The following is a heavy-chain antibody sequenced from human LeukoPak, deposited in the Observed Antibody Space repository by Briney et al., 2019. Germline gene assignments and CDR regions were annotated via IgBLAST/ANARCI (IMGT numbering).Heavy chain of an antibody. CDR3: ANMGPSEHIVVVPAAYHY. V-gene: IGHV3-23*01. J-gene: IGHJ4*02. CDR2: ISGSGGST. D-gene: IGHD2-2*01. Sequence: GGSLRLSCAASGFTFSSYAMSWVRQAPGKGLEWVSAISGSGGSTYYADPVKGRFTISRDNSKNTLYLQMNSLRAEDTAVYYCANMGPSEHIVVVPAAYHYWGQGTLVTVSS. CDR1: GFTFSSYA.